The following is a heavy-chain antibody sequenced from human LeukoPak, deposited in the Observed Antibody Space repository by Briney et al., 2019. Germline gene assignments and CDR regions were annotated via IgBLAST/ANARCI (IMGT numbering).Heavy chain of an antibody. CDR3: ARGLGRVRGVPSINWFDP. Sequence: ASVKVSCKVSGYTLTELSMHWVRQAPGKGLEWMGGFDPEDGETIYAQKFQGRVTMTRNTSISTAYMELSSLRSEDTAVYYCARGLGRVRGVPSINWFDPWGQGTLVTVSS. CDR1: GYTLTELS. J-gene: IGHJ5*02. V-gene: IGHV1-24*01. CDR2: FDPEDGET. D-gene: IGHD3-10*01.